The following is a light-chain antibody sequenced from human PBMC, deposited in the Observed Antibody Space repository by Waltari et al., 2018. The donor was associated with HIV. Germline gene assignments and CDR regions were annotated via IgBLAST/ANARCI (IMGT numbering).Light chain of an antibody. Sequence: QSVLTQPPSASGTPGQRVTISCSGSSANIGNTVYWYQQLPGAAPKVVIYRDNQRPSGVPDRFSGSGSGTSASLDVSGLRSEDEATYFCAAWDDTLSGWVFGGGTKLTVL. CDR1: SANIGNT. CDR2: RDN. V-gene: IGLV1-47*01. J-gene: IGLJ3*02. CDR3: AAWDDTLSGWV.